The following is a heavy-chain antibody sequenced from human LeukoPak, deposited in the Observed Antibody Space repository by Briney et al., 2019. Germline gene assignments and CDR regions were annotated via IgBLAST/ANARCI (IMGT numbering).Heavy chain of an antibody. V-gene: IGHV3-48*04. CDR1: GFTFSSYT. J-gene: IGHJ4*02. Sequence: PGRSLRLSCAASGFTFSSYTMNWVRHPPGKGLEWISYISTSSSTIYYADSVKGRFTVSRDNPKNSLYLQMNSLRAEDTAVYYCASLPYDSSGPWGQGTLVTVSS. CDR2: ISTSSSTI. CDR3: ASLPYDSSGP. D-gene: IGHD3-22*01.